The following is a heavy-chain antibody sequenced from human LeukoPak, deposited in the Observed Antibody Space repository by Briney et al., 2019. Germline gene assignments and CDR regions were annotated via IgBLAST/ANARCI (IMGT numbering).Heavy chain of an antibody. CDR3: ARDPYYDFWSGYYLEGYFQH. J-gene: IGHJ1*01. CDR2: ISAYNGNT. V-gene: IGHV1-18*01. CDR1: GYTFTSYG. Sequence: ASVKVSCKASGYTFTSYGISWVRQAPGQGLEWMGWISAYNGNTNYAQKLQGRVTMTTDTSTSTAYMELRSLRSDDTAVYYCARDPYYDFWSGYYLEGYFQHWGQGTLVTVSS. D-gene: IGHD3-3*01.